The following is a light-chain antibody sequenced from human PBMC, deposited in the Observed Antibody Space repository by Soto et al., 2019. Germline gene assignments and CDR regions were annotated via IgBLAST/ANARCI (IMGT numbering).Light chain of an antibody. CDR1: QNVGSRY. CDR3: QQYGSSPRT. J-gene: IGKJ1*01. CDR2: GTS. V-gene: IGKV3-20*01. Sequence: EIVLPQSPGTLSLSQGERATLSCRARQNVGSRYLAWYQKKPGQAPRLLIYGTSNRATGITDRFSGSGAGTDFSLTISSLEPGDLAVYYCQQYGSSPRTFRQGTKVEIK.